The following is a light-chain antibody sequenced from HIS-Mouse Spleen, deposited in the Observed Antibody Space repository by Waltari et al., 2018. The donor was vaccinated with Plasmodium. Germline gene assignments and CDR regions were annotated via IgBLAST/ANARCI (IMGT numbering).Light chain of an antibody. V-gene: IGLV2-23*01. CDR3: CSYAGSSTNWV. Sequence: QSALTQPAPVSGSPGQSITISCTGTSSDVGSYHLVSWYQQHPGKAPKLMIYEGSKRPSGVSNRFSGSKSGNTASLTISGLQAEDEADYYCCSYAGSSTNWVFGGGTKLTVL. CDR2: EGS. J-gene: IGLJ3*02. CDR1: SSDVGSYHL.